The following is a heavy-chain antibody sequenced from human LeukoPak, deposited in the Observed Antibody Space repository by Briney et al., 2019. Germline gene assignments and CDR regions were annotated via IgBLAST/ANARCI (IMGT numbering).Heavy chain of an antibody. Sequence: GGSLRLSCAASGFTFSSYAMHWVRQAPGKGLEWVANIKQDGSEKYYVDSVKGRFTISRDNAKNSLYLQMNSLRAEDTAVYYCAAYSSGWSTKDYWGQGTLVTVSS. CDR2: IKQDGSEK. V-gene: IGHV3-7*03. CDR1: GFTFSSYA. CDR3: AAYSSGWSTKDY. D-gene: IGHD6-19*01. J-gene: IGHJ4*02.